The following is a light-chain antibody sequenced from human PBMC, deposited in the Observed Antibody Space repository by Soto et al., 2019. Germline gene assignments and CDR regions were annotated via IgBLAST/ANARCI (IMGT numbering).Light chain of an antibody. CDR1: SSDIGSYKF. CDR3: CSYAGSANV. Sequence: QSVLTQPASVSESPGQSITISCTGTSSDIGSYKFVSWYQHHPGKAPKLMIYEGSKRPSGVSDRFSGSKSGNTASLTISGLQADDEADYYYCSYAGSANVFGTGTKVTVL. V-gene: IGLV2-23*03. CDR2: EGS. J-gene: IGLJ1*01.